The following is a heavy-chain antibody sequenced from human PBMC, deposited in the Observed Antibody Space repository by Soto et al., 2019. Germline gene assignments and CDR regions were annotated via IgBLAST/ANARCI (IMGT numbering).Heavy chain of an antibody. D-gene: IGHD6-19*01. CDR1: GFAFSSYT. CDR2: ISASGGST. CDR3: AKDRGGFARGWEYYDF. Sequence: GGSLRLSCPASGFAFSSYTMSWVRQTPGKGLEWVSSISASGGSTYYGDSLKGRFTLSRDNSKNTLNLHIKSLGVEDSAVYYGAKDRGGFARGWEYYDFWGQGTQVTVSS. V-gene: IGHV3-23*01. J-gene: IGHJ4*02.